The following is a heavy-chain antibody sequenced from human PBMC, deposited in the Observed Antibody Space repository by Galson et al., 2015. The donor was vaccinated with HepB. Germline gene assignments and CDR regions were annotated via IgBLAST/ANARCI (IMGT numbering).Heavy chain of an antibody. CDR1: GDSVSSNSAA. CDR2: TYYRSKWYN. J-gene: IGHJ4*02. V-gene: IGHV6-1*01. D-gene: IGHD6-13*01. Sequence: CAISGDSVSSNSAAWNWIRQSPSRGLEWLGRTYYRSKWYNDYAVSVKNRITINPDTSKNQFSLQLNSVTPEDTAVYYCARDLRLSSSWFFDYWGQGTLVTVSS. CDR3: ARDLRLSSSWFFDY.